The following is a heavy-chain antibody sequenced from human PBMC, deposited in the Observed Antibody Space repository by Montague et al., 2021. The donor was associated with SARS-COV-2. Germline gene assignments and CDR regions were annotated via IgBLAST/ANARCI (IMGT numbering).Heavy chain of an antibody. CDR2: IYHSGNT. D-gene: IGHD1-26*01. J-gene: IGHJ6*02. Sequence: SETLSLTCTVSGGSISGYYWSWIRQPPGKGLEWIGYIYHSGNTKYNPSLKSRVSISADTSRNQFSLRLSSVTAADTAVYYCARHGLEGANTYYFGLDVWGQGTTVTVSS. CDR3: ARHGLEGANTYYFGLDV. V-gene: IGHV4-59*01. CDR1: GGSISGYY.